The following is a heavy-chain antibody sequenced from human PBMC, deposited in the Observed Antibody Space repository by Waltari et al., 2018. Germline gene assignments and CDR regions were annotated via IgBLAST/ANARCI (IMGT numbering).Heavy chain of an antibody. J-gene: IGHJ5*02. V-gene: IGHV3-7*01. Sequence: EAQLVESGGGWVQPARSLRLPCAASGFTFSRFWLRWVRQDPGKGLEWRAKIKQDGSEKYYVDSVKGRFTISRDNAKNSLYLQMNSLRAEDTAVYYCARCEIWRNWFDPWGQGTLVTVSS. CDR3: ARCEIWRNWFDP. D-gene: IGHD2-15*01. CDR2: IKQDGSEK. CDR1: GFTFSRFW.